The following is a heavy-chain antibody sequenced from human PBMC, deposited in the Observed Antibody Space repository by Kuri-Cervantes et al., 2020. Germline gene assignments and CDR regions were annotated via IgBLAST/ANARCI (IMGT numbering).Heavy chain of an antibody. Sequence: GGSLRLSCAASGFTFSSYAMSWVRQAPGKGLEWVSAISNSGGSTYYADSVKGRFTISRDNSKNTPSLQMNSLRAEDTAVYYCAKSISWPYDAFDIWGQGTMVTVSS. V-gene: IGHV3-23*01. CDR3: AKSISWPYDAFDI. CDR1: GFTFSSYA. D-gene: IGHD6-13*01. J-gene: IGHJ3*02. CDR2: ISNSGGST.